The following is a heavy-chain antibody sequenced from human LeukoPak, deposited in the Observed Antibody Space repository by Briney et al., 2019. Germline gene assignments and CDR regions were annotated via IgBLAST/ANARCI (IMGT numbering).Heavy chain of an antibody. CDR2: ISGSGGST. Sequence: PGGSLRLSCAASGFTFSNAWMSWVRQAPGKGLEWVSAISGSGGSTYYADSVKGRFTISRDNSKNTLYLQMNSLGAEDTAVYYCAKGPVVVPAAIVRGGAFDIWGQGTMVTVSS. V-gene: IGHV3-23*01. CDR3: AKGPVVVPAAIVRGGAFDI. D-gene: IGHD2-2*01. J-gene: IGHJ3*02. CDR1: GFTFSNAW.